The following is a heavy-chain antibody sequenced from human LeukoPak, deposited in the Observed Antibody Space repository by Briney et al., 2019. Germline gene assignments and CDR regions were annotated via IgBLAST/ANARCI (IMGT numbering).Heavy chain of an antibody. Sequence: ASVKVSCKASGYTFTSYDINWVRQATGQGLEWMGWMNPNSGNTGYAQKFQGRVTMTRNTSISTAYMELSSLRSEDTAVYYCARELTYGDYGYFDLWGRGTLVTVSS. V-gene: IGHV1-8*01. D-gene: IGHD4-17*01. CDR2: MNPNSGNT. J-gene: IGHJ2*01. CDR3: ARELTYGDYGYFDL. CDR1: GYTFTSYD.